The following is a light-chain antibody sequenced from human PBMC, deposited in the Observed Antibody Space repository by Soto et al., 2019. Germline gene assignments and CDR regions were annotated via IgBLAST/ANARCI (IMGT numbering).Light chain of an antibody. CDR1: RSDVGGYNF. J-gene: IGLJ1*01. CDR2: EVR. V-gene: IGLV2-14*01. Sequence: QSALTQPASVSGSPGQSITISCTGTRSDVGGYNFVSWYQQLPGKAPKLMIYEVRNRPSGVSNRFSGSKSGNTAFLTISGLQAEDEADYYCSSYTSSSTLEVFGTGTKLTVL. CDR3: SSYTSSSTLEV.